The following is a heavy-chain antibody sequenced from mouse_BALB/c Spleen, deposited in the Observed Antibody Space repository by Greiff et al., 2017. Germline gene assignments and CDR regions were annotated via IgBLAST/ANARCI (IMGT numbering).Heavy chain of an antibody. V-gene: IGHV1-5*01. Sequence: VQLQQSGTVLARPGASVKMSCKASGYSFTSYWMHWVKQRPGQGLEWIGAIYPGNSDTSYNQKFKGKAKLTAVTSASTAYMELSSLTNEDSAVYYCTRWGSNWDDYFDYWGQGTTLTVSS. CDR1: GYSFTSYW. J-gene: IGHJ2*01. D-gene: IGHD4-1*01. CDR3: TRWGSNWDDYFDY. CDR2: IYPGNSDT.